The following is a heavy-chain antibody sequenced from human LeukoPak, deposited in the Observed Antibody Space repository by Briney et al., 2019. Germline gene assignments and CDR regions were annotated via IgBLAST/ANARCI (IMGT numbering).Heavy chain of an antibody. J-gene: IGHJ3*02. Sequence: LGGSLRLSCAASGFTFSSYWMHRVRQAPGKGLVWVSRINTDGSSTSYADSVKGRFTISRDNAKNTLYLQMNSLRAEDTAVYYCARDQPLLIDAFDIWGQGTMVTVSS. CDR2: INTDGSST. CDR1: GFTFSSYW. V-gene: IGHV3-74*01. D-gene: IGHD2-21*02. CDR3: ARDQPLLIDAFDI.